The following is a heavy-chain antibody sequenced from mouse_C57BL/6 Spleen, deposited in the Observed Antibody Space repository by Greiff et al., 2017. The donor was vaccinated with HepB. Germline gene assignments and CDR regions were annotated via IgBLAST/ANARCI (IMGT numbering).Heavy chain of an antibody. CDR2: ISSGSSTI. CDR1: GFTFSDYG. CDR3: ACNPWFAY. Sequence: DVKLVESGGGLVKPGGSLKLSCAASGFTFSDYGMHWVRQAPEKGLEWVAYISSGSSTIYYADTVKGRFTISRDNAKNTLFLQMTSLRSEDTAMYYCACNPWFAYWGQGTLVTVSA. J-gene: IGHJ3*01. V-gene: IGHV5-17*01.